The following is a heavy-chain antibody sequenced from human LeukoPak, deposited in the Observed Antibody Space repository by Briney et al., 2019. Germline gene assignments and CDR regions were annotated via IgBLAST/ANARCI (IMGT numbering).Heavy chain of an antibody. D-gene: IGHD3-10*01. J-gene: IGHJ4*02. CDR3: AKGYYGSGSFDY. V-gene: IGHV3-23*01. CDR1: GFTFSNYA. CDR2: IRNNGENT. Sequence: GGSLRLSCAASGFTFSNYAMSWVRQAPGKGLEWVSAIRNNGENTYYVASVKGRFTISRDNSKNTLYLQMNSLRAEDTAVYYCAKGYYGSGSFDYWGQGTLVTVSS.